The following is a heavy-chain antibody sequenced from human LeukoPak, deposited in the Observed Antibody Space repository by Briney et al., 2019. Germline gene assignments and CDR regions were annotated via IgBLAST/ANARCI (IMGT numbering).Heavy chain of an antibody. J-gene: IGHJ4*02. CDR1: GFTFTTYV. V-gene: IGHV3-23*01. CDR2: ISGSGAVT. CDR3: ATARVRSGFYFDY. Sequence: GGSLGLSCAASGFTFTTYVMSWVRQAPGKGLEWVSGISGSGAVTYYADSVKGRSTISKDSSKETLYLQMSSLRAEDTAVYYCATARVRSGFYFDYWGQGTLVTVSS. D-gene: IGHD2-21*01.